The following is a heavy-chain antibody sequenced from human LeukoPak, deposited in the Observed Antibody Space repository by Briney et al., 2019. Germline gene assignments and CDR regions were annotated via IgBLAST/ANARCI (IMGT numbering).Heavy chain of an antibody. V-gene: IGHV3-21*06. D-gene: IGHD4-23*01. Sequence: PGGSLRLSCAASGFTFSSYSMNWVRQAPGKGLEWVSSISNSSSYIYYADSVKGRFTISRDNAKNSLYLQMNSLRAEDTALYYCARGGGGNGNDAFDIWGQGTMVTVSS. CDR2: ISNSSSYI. J-gene: IGHJ3*02. CDR1: GFTFSSYS. CDR3: ARGGGGNGNDAFDI.